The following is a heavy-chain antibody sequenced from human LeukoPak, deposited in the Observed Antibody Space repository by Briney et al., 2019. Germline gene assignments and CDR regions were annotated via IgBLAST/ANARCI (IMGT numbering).Heavy chain of an antibody. CDR2: ISGSGGST. CDR3: AKAQGGYSYFDY. CDR1: GFTFRSSA. J-gene: IGHJ4*02. D-gene: IGHD3-22*01. V-gene: IGHV3-23*01. Sequence: GGSLRLSCAASGFTFRSSAMSWVRQAPGKGLEWVSGISGSGGSTFNADSVKGRFTISGDNSKNTLYLQMNSLRAEDTAVYYCAKAQGGYSYFDYWGQGTLVTVSS.